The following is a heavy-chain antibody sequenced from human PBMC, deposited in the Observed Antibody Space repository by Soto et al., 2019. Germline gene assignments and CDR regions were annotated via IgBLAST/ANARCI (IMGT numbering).Heavy chain of an antibody. D-gene: IGHD3-9*01. J-gene: IGHJ5*02. V-gene: IGHV4-30-4*01. Sequence: SETLSLTCAVSGDSISSGYYSWSWIRQPPGKGLEWIGYISYSGRTYSNPSLTSRLTLLVDTSKNQFSLNLRTVTAAETAVYFFPRLKGGDILNASTPPNWFDPWGRGTLVTVSS. CDR1: GDSISSGYYS. CDR2: ISYSGRT. CDR3: PRLKGGDILNASTPPNWFDP.